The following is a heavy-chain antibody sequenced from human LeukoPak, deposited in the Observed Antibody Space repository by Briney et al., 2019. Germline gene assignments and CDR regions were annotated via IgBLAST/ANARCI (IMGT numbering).Heavy chain of an antibody. D-gene: IGHD2-2*02. CDR1: GFTFSSYA. Sequence: GGSLRLSCAASGFTFSSYAMSWVRQAPGKGLEWVAFIRYDGSNKYYADSVKGRFTISRDNSKNTLYLQMNSLRAEDTAVYYCAKWKLVPAAIENYYYYMDVWGKGTTVTVSS. J-gene: IGHJ6*03. CDR2: IRYDGSNK. CDR3: AKWKLVPAAIENYYYYMDV. V-gene: IGHV3-30*02.